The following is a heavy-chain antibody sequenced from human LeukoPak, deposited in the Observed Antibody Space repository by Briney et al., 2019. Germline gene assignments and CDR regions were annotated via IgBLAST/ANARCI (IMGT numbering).Heavy chain of an antibody. CDR3: VRDLIYAFDI. J-gene: IGHJ3*02. V-gene: IGHV3-48*02. CDR1: GFTFSSYS. Sequence: PGGSLRLSCAASGFTFSSYSMNWVRQAPGKGREWVSYISGSSRTIHHADSVKGRFTISRDNARNSLYLQMNSLRDEDTAVYYCVRDLIYAFDIWGQGTTVTVSS. CDR2: ISGSSRTI. D-gene: IGHD2-8*01.